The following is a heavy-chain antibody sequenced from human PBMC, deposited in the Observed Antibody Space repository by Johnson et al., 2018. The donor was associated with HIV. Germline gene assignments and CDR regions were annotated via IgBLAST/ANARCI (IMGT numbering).Heavy chain of an antibody. J-gene: IGHJ3*02. D-gene: IGHD4-11*01. CDR2: IKQDGTEK. V-gene: IGHV3-7*05. Sequence: VQLVESGGGLVKPGGSLRLSCAASGFTFNSYWMTWVRQAPGKGLEWVADIKQDGTEKYYLDSVKGRFTISRDNAKKSLYLQMNNLRAEDTAVYYCVRDDGSNYEAFDIWGQGTMVTVSS. CDR1: GFTFNSYW. CDR3: VRDDGSNYEAFDI.